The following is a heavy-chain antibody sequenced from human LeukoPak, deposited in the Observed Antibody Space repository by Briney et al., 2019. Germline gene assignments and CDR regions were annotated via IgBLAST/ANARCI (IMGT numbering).Heavy chain of an antibody. CDR2: IRSKANSYAT. Sequence: GGSLRLSCAASGFTFSGFAMHWVRQASGKGLEWVGRIRSKANSYATAYAASVKGRFTISRDDSKNTAYLQMNSLKTEDTAVYYCTSGGNWYYYYYMDVWGKGTTVTVSS. D-gene: IGHD4-23*01. CDR3: TSGGNWYYYYYMDV. J-gene: IGHJ6*03. CDR1: GFTFSGFA. V-gene: IGHV3-73*01.